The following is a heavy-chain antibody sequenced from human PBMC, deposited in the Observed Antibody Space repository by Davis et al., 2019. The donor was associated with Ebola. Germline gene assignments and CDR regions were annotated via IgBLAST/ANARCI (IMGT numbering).Heavy chain of an antibody. V-gene: IGHV3-7*04. Sequence: PGGSLRLSCEAAGFTFRGFWMSWVRQAPGKGLEWVANIKEDGSEKYYLESVKGRFNVSRDNAKNSLYLQMNSLRVEDMALYCCARGGRIAIEEQYYGMDVWGQGTTVTVSS. J-gene: IGHJ6*02. D-gene: IGHD6-13*01. CDR3: ARGGRIAIEEQYYGMDV. CDR1: GFTFRGFW. CDR2: IKEDGSEK.